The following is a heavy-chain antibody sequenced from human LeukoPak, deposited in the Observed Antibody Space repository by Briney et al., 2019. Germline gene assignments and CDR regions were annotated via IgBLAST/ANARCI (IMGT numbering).Heavy chain of an antibody. CDR2: IYYAGGDT. J-gene: IGHJ4*02. CDR3: AKDHGAAVVPRRFDY. V-gene: IGHV3-23*01. CDR1: GFTFNSYA. Sequence: GGSLRLSCAASGFTFNSYAMIWVRQAPGKGPEWVSTIYYAGGDTYYADSVKGRFTASRDKINNALHLQMDSLRVEDTAVYYCAKDHGAAVVPRRFDYWGRGNLVTVSS. D-gene: IGHD2-21*01.